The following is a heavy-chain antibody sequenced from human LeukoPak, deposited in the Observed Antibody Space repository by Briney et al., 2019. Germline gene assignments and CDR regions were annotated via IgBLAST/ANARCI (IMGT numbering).Heavy chain of an antibody. CDR1: GFTFSTYE. CDR3: AKSGTRSSWSPRVKTYLDY. D-gene: IGHD6-13*01. V-gene: IGHV3-30*18. J-gene: IGHJ4*02. CDR2: ISYDGSNK. Sequence: GGSLRLSCAASGFTFSTYEINWVRQAPGKGLEWVAVISYDGSNKYYADSVKGRFTISRDNSKNTLYLQMNSLRAEDTAVYYCAKSGTRSSWSPRVKTYLDYWGQGTLVTVSS.